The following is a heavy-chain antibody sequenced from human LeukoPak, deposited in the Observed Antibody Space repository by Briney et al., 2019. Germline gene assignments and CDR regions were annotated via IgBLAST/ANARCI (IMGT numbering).Heavy chain of an antibody. CDR3: ARYGLWCFGL. J-gene: IGHJ2*01. CDR2: IHYSGST. CDR1: GDSISGNY. Sequence: SETLSLTCTVSGDSISGNYWSWIRQPPGKGLEWIGYIHYSGSTSYNPSLKSRVTMSVDTSKNQFSLKLTSVIAADTAVYYCARYGLWCFGLWGRGILVTVSS. V-gene: IGHV4-59*01. D-gene: IGHD3-10*01.